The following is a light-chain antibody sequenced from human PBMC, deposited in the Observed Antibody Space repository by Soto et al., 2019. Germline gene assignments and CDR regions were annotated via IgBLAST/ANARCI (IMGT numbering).Light chain of an antibody. CDR1: QSLIYSDGITY. CDR3: MQGAHWPWT. Sequence: DVVMTQSPLSLPVTLGQPASISCRSSQSLIYSDGITYLNWFQRRPGQSARRLIYKVSNRDSGVPDRFSGSGSVTDFTLKISRVEAEDVGIYFCMQGAHWPWTFGQGTKVEI. CDR2: KVS. J-gene: IGKJ1*01. V-gene: IGKV2-30*01.